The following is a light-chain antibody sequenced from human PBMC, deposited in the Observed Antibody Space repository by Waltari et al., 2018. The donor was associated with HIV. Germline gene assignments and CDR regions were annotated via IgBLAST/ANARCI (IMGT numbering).Light chain of an antibody. CDR3: QQYAASPLT. CDR1: QRVRSAS. Sequence: EIVLTQSPGTLSLSPGERATLSCRASQRVRSASLAWYQQKPGQAPRLLIYGASSRAPGIPDRFSGSGAVTDVILTISRLEPEDCAVYYCQQYAASPLTFGGGTKVEIK. CDR2: GAS. V-gene: IGKV3-20*01. J-gene: IGKJ4*01.